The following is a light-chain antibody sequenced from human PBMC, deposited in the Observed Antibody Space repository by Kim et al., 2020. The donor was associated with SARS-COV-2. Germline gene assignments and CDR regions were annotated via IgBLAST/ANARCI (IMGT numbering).Light chain of an antibody. Sequence: GQRVSISCSGSGSNIGTNAVNWYQQLPGTAPKLLVHTSNQRPSGVPDRFSGSKSGTSASLAISGLQSEDEADYYCAAWDDGLRGVLFGGGTQLTVL. CDR2: TSN. J-gene: IGLJ2*01. V-gene: IGLV1-44*01. CDR1: GSNIGTNA. CDR3: AAWDDGLRGVL.